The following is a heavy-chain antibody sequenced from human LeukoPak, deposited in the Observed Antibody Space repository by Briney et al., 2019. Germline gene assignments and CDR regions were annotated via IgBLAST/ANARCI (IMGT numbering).Heavy chain of an antibody. Sequence: SETLSLTCTVSGGSISTISSGTYYWGWIRQPPGKGLEWIGYIYYSGNTYYNPSLKSRVTMSVDTSKNQFALKLYSVTAADTAVYYCASVPASGSGTYYSDYWGQGTLVTVSS. CDR2: IYYSGNT. CDR3: ASVPASGSGTYYSDY. J-gene: IGHJ4*02. CDR1: GGSISTISSGTYY. V-gene: IGHV4-30-4*08. D-gene: IGHD3-10*01.